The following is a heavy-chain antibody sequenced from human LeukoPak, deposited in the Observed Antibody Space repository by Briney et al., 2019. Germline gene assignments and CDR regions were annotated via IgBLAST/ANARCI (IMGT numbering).Heavy chain of an antibody. V-gene: IGHV1-18*04. CDR1: GYTFTSYG. CDR3: ARGRGARGYSYYTGQENWFDP. CDR2: ISAYNGNT. Sequence: ASVKVSWKASGYTFTSYGISWVRQAPVQGLEWMGWISAYNGNTNYAQKLQGRVTMTTDTSTSTAYMELRSLRSDDTAVYYCARGRGARGYSYYTGQENWFDPWGQGTLVTVSS. J-gene: IGHJ5*02. D-gene: IGHD5-18*01.